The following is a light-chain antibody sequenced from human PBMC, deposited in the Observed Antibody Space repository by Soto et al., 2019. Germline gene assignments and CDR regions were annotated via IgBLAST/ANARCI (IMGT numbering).Light chain of an antibody. Sequence: SQSAAALSLYQRARATLSCRASQSVDSYLVWYQQKPGQAPRLLIFGASNRATGIPARFRGSGSGTEFTLTISSLQSEDFEVYYCQQYKNWPITFGQGTRLEIK. V-gene: IGKV3D-15*01. J-gene: IGKJ5*01. CDR1: QSVDSY. CDR3: QQYKNWPIT. CDR2: GAS.